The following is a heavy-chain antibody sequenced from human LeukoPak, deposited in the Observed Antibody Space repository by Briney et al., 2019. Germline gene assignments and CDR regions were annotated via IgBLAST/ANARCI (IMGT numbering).Heavy chain of an antibody. CDR1: GGSISSSSYY. D-gene: IGHD4-17*01. Sequence: SETLSLTCTVSGGSISSSSYYWGWIRQPPGKGLEWIGSIYYSGSTYYNPSLKSRVTISVDTSKNQFSLKLSSVTAADTAVYYCARAPGTTFDYWGHGNMVTVSS. CDR3: ARAPGTTFDY. J-gene: IGHJ4*01. V-gene: IGHV4-39*07. CDR2: IYYSGST.